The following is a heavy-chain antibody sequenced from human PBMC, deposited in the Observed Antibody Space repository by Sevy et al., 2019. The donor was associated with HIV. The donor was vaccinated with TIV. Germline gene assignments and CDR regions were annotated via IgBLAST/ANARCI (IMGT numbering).Heavy chain of an antibody. Sequence: GGSLRLSCAASGFTFSGSAMHWVRQASGKGLEWVGRIRSKANSYATAYAASVKGRFTISRDDSKNTAYLQMNSLKTEDTAVYYCTRGSSWYNWFDPWGQGTLFTVSS. V-gene: IGHV3-73*01. CDR2: IRSKANSYAT. J-gene: IGHJ5*02. CDR1: GFTFSGSA. CDR3: TRGSSWYNWFDP. D-gene: IGHD6-13*01.